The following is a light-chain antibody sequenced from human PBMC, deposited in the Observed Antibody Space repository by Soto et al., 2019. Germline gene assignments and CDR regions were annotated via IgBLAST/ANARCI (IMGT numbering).Light chain of an antibody. CDR3: NRFGGSPTT. V-gene: IGKV1-9*01. Sequence: LLTQSPSSLSASVGDRVTITCRASQAISSYLAWYQQEPGKAPKLLIYAASTLQNGVPSRFSGSGSGTVFPLTISSLQPEFFALYSCNRFGGSPTTFGQGTRLEIK. J-gene: IGKJ5*01. CDR1: QAISSY. CDR2: AAS.